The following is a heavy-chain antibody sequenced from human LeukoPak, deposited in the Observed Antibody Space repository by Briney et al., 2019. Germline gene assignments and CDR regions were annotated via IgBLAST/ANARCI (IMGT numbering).Heavy chain of an antibody. V-gene: IGHV4-34*01. CDR2: INHSGNT. CDR3: ARGLRFIQGPGYYYMDV. J-gene: IGHJ6*03. D-gene: IGHD3-16*02. Sequence: SETLSLTCAVYGGSFNAYYWTWIRQTPGKGLEWIGEINHSGNTNYNPSLESRVTISADTSKNQFSLNLGSVTAADAAIYYCARGLRFIQGPGYYYMDVWGKGTTVTVSS. CDR1: GGSFNAYY.